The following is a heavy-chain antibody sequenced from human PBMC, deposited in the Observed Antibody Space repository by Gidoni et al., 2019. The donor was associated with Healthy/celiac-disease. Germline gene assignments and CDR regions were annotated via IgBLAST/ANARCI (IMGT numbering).Heavy chain of an antibody. CDR2: INHSGST. J-gene: IGHJ6*02. V-gene: IGHV4-34*01. Sequence: QVQLQQWGAGLLKPSETLSLTCAVYGGSFSGYYWSWIRQPPGKGLEWIGEINHSGSTNYNPSLKSRVTISVETSKNQFSLKLSSVTAADTAVYYCARLTKYYDILTGYYEPVWGQGTTVTVSS. CDR3: ARLTKYYDILTGYYEPV. D-gene: IGHD3-9*01. CDR1: GGSFSGYY.